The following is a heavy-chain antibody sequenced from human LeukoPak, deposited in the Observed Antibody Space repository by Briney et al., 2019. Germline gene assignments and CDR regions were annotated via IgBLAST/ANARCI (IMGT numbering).Heavy chain of an antibody. Sequence: SETLSLTCAVYGGSFSGYYWSWIRQPPGKGLEWIGEINHSGSTNYNPSLKSRVTISVDTSKNQFSLKLSSVTAADTAVYYCARRGGRFLEWFFDYWGQGTLVTVSS. J-gene: IGHJ4*02. V-gene: IGHV4-34*01. CDR1: GGSFSGYY. CDR2: INHSGST. D-gene: IGHD3-3*01. CDR3: ARRGGRFLEWFFDY.